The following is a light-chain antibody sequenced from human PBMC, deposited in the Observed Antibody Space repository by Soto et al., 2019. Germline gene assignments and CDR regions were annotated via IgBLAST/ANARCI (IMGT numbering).Light chain of an antibody. CDR2: AAS. Sequence: DIQMTQAPSSLSASVGDRVTITCRASQGISNYLAWYQQKPGKVPKLLIYAASTLQSGVPSRFSGSGSGTDFTLTISSLQPEDVATYYCQKYNSALQFTFRPGTKVAIK. J-gene: IGKJ3*01. CDR3: QKYNSALQFT. CDR1: QGISNY. V-gene: IGKV1-27*01.